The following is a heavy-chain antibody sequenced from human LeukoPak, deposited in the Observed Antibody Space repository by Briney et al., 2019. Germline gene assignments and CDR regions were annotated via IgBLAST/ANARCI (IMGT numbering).Heavy chain of an antibody. CDR3: ATKRPPSYDILTGYSSNFDY. V-gene: IGHV1-18*01. D-gene: IGHD3-9*01. Sequence: GASVKVSCKASGYTFTSYDISWVRQAPGQGLEWMGWISAYNGNANYAQKLQGRVTMTTDTSTSTAYMELRSLRSEDTAVYYCATKRPPSYDILTGYSSNFDYWGQGTLVTVSS. CDR2: ISAYNGNA. CDR1: GYTFTSYD. J-gene: IGHJ4*02.